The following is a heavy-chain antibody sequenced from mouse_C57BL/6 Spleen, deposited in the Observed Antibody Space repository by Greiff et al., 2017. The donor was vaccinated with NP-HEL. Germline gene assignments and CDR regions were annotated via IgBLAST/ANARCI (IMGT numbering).Heavy chain of an antibody. V-gene: IGHV1-76*01. Sequence: LVESGAELVRPGASVKLSCKASGYTFTDYYINWVKQRPGQGLEWIARIYPGSGNTYYNEKFKGKATLTAEKSSSTAYMQLSSLTSEDSAVYFCARSPYYSNYPYYAMDYWGQGTSVTVSS. CDR1: GYTFTDYY. CDR3: ARSPYYSNYPYYAMDY. J-gene: IGHJ4*01. D-gene: IGHD2-5*01. CDR2: IYPGSGNT.